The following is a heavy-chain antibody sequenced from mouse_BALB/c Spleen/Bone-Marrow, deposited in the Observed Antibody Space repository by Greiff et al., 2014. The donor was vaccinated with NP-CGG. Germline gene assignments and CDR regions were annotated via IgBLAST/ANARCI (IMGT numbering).Heavy chain of an antibody. D-gene: IGHD2-4*01. CDR2: IYPGNSDT. J-gene: IGHJ4*01. V-gene: IGHV1-5*01. CDR3: TDDYDYYAMDY. Sequence: EVLLVESGTVLARPGASVKLSCQASGYTFTSYWMHWVKQRPGQGLEWIGAIYPGNSDTSYNQKFKDKAKLTAVTSTSTAYMELSSLTNEDSAVYYGTDDYDYYAMDYWGQGTSVTVSS. CDR1: GYTFTSYW.